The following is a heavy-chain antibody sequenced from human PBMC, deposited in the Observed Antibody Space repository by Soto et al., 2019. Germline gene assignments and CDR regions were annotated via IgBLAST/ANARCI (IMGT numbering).Heavy chain of an antibody. V-gene: IGHV4-30-4*08. CDR2: IYYSGTT. D-gene: IGHD6-6*01. CDR3: ARGAARNVYYFYYGMDV. Sequence: SETLSLTCTVSGGSISSGGYYWSWIRQHPGKGLEWIGYIYYSGTTYYDPSLQSRVSISLDTSKNQFSLKMSSVSAADSAVYYCARGAARNVYYFYYGMDVWGQGTTVTVSS. CDR1: GGSISSGGYY. J-gene: IGHJ6*02.